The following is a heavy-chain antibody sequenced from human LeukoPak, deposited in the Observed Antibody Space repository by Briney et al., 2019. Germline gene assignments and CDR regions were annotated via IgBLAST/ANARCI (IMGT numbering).Heavy chain of an antibody. J-gene: IGHJ4*02. CDR1: GGTFSSYA. CDR2: ISAYNGNT. CDR3: ARDLDQYNGRFGGFGHDF. D-gene: IGHD3-10*01. V-gene: IGHV1-18*01. Sequence: RRASVKVSCKASGGTFSSYAISWVRQAPGQGLEWMGWISAYNGNTNYAQSLQGRVTMTTDTSTSTVYMEMRSLTSDDTAVYYCARDLDQYNGRFGGFGHDFWGQGTLVTVSS.